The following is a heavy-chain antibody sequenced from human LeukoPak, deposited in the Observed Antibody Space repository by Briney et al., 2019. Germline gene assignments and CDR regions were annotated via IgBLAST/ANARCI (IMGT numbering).Heavy chain of an antibody. D-gene: IGHD2-8*01. V-gene: IGHV3-73*01. CDR3: TTPNEGNWFDP. J-gene: IGHJ5*02. CDR2: IRDKGYGHAT. CDR1: GFTFSDSA. Sequence: PGGSLRLSCAASGFTFSDSAIHWVRQASGRGLEWVGRIRDKGYGHATAYAASVKGRFTLSRDDSKNTGYLQMNSLKTEDTALYYCTTPNEGNWFDPWGQGTLVTVSS.